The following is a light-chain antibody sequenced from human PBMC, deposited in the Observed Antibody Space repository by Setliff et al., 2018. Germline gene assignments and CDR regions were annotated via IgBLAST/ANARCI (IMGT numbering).Light chain of an antibody. CDR1: SSDVGYYNY. CDR3: SSYTSSSTRV. CDR2: EVS. J-gene: IGLJ1*01. Sequence: QSALTQPASVSGSPGQSITISCTGTSSDVGYYNYVSWYQQHPGKAPKLMIYEVSNRPSGVSNRFSGSMSGNTASLTISGLQAEDEADYYCSSYTSSSTRVFGTGTKVTVL. V-gene: IGLV2-14*01.